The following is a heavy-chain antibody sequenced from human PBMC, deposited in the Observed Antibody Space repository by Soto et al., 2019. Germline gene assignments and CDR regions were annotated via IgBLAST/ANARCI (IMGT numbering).Heavy chain of an antibody. Sequence: PSETLSLTCTVSGGSVSSGSYYWSWIRQPPGKGLEWIGYIYYSGSTNYNPSLKSRVTISVDTSKNQFSLKLSSVTAADTAVYYCARIRDYVWGSYRHYYFDYWGQGTLVTVSS. V-gene: IGHV4-61*01. CDR1: GGSVSSGSYY. CDR3: ARIRDYVWGSYRHYYFDY. J-gene: IGHJ4*02. D-gene: IGHD3-16*02. CDR2: IYYSGST.